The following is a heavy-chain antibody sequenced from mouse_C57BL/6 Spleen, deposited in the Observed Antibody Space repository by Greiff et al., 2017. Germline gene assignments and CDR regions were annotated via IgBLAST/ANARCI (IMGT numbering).Heavy chain of an antibody. CDR3: ARGLLRYAMDY. V-gene: IGHV5-4*01. J-gene: IGHJ4*01. CDR2: ISDGGSYT. D-gene: IGHD1-1*01. CDR1: GFTFSSYA. Sequence: EVQVVESGGGLVKPGGSLKLSCAASGFTFSSYAMSWVRQTPEKRLEWVATISDGGSYTYYPDNVKGRFTISRDNAKNNLYLQMSHLKSEDTAMYYCARGLLRYAMDYWGQGTSVTVSS.